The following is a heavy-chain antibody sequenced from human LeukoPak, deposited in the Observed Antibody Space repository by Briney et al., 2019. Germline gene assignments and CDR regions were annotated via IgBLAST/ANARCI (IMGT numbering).Heavy chain of an antibody. V-gene: IGHV1-8*01. D-gene: IGHD3-9*01. J-gene: IGHJ5*02. CDR3: ARGWLGARRNWFDP. CDR2: MNPNSGNT. Sequence: GASVKVSCKASGYTFTSYDINWVRQATGQELEWMGWMNPNSGNTGYAQKFQGRVTMTRNTSISTAYMELSSLRSEDTAVYYCARGWLGARRNWFDPWGQGTLVTVSS. CDR1: GYTFTSYD.